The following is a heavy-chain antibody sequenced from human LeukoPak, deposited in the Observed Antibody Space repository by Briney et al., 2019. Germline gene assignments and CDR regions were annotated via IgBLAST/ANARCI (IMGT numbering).Heavy chain of an antibody. V-gene: IGHV1-24*01. CDR3: ATMIKYYYDSSGYHS. J-gene: IGHJ4*02. Sequence: ASVKVSCKVSGYTLTELPMHWVRQAPGKGLEWMGGFDPEDGETIYAQKFQGRVTMTEDTSTDTAYMELSSLRSEDTAVYYCATMIKYYYDSSGYHSWGQGTLVTVSS. CDR1: GYTLTELP. CDR2: FDPEDGET. D-gene: IGHD3-22*01.